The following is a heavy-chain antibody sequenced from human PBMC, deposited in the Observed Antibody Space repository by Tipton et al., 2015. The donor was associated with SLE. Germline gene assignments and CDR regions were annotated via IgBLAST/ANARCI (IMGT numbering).Heavy chain of an antibody. CDR2: IYYSGST. J-gene: IGHJ6*03. Sequence: TLSLTCTVSGGSISSYYWSWTRQPPGKGLEWIGYIYYSGSTNYNPSLKSRVTISVDTSKNQFSLKLSSVTAADTAVYYCARSRDSSSYYYYYMDVWGKGTTVTVSS. CDR1: GGSISSYY. D-gene: IGHD6-13*01. V-gene: IGHV4-59*01. CDR3: ARSRDSSSYYYYYMDV.